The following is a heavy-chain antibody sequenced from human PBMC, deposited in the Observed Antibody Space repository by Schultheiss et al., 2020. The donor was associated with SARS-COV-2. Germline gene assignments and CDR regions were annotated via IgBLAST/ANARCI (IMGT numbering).Heavy chain of an antibody. CDR2: IHGVGRT. Sequence: GGSLRLSCAASGFTFSDHYMDWVRQAPGKGLEWVSIIHGVGRTYYADSVKGRFIISRDSSQNTVYLQMNSLRAEDTAMYYCVRDGPAASYGMDVWGQGTTVTVSS. J-gene: IGHJ6*02. CDR1: GFTFSDHY. CDR3: VRDGPAASYGMDV. V-gene: IGHV3-66*01. D-gene: IGHD2-2*01.